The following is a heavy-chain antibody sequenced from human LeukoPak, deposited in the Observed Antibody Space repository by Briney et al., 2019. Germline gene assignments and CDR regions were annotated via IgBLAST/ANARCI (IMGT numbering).Heavy chain of an antibody. V-gene: IGHV1-46*01. D-gene: IGHD3-22*01. CDR2: INPSGGST. CDR3: AREGYYDSSGYRNPRSLYFQH. J-gene: IGHJ1*01. CDR1: GYTFTGYY. Sequence: ASVKVPCKASGYTFTGYYMHWVRQAPGQGLEWMGIINPSGGSTSYAQKFQGRVTMTRDMSASTVYMELSSLRSEDTAVYYCAREGYYDSSGYRNPRSLYFQHWGQGTLVTVSS.